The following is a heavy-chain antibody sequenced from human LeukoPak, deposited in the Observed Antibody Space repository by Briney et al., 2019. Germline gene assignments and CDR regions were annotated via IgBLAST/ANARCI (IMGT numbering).Heavy chain of an antibody. D-gene: IGHD3-10*02. CDR1: GFTFSDYN. CDR3: AELGITMIGGV. CDR2: ISSSSDYI. J-gene: IGHJ6*04. Sequence: GGSLRLSCAASGFTFSDYNMNWVRQAPGKGLEWVSSISSSSDYIYYSDSVKGRFTISRDNAKKSLYLQMNSLRAEDTAVYYCAELGITMIGGVWGKGTTVTISS. V-gene: IGHV3-21*01.